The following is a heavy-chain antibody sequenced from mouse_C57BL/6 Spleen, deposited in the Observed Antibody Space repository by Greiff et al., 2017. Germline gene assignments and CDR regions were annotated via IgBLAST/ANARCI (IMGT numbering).Heavy chain of an antibody. CDR3: ASYERVYYAMDY. D-gene: IGHD1-1*01. J-gene: IGHJ4*01. CDR1: GYTFTSYW. CDR2: IHPNSGST. Sequence: QVQLQQPGAELVKPGASVKLSCKASGYTFTSYWMHWVKQRPGQGLEWIGMIHPNSGSTNYNEKFKSKATLTVDKSSSTAYMQLSSLTSEDSAVYYCASYERVYYAMDYWGQGTSVTVSS. V-gene: IGHV1-64*01.